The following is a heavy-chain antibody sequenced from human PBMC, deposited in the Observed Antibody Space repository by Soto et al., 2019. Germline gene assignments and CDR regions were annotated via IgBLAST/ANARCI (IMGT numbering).Heavy chain of an antibody. Sequence: GGSLRLSCAASGFTFSSYGMHWVRQAPGKGLEWVAVISYDGSNKYYADSVKGRFTISRDNSKNTLYLQMNSLRAEDTAVYYCARVPDVDDYWGQGTLVTVSS. D-gene: IGHD5-12*01. CDR2: ISYDGSNK. J-gene: IGHJ4*02. CDR1: GFTFSSYG. V-gene: IGHV3-30*03. CDR3: ARVPDVDDY.